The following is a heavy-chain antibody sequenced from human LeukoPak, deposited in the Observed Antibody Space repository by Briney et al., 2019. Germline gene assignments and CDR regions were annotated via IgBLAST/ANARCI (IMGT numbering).Heavy chain of an antibody. Sequence: PGGSLRLSCAASGFTFRSFGMHFVRQAPGKGLEWVAFIRFDGSNQYYTDSVKGRFTMSRDNSNNTLYLQMNNLRGGDTAVYFCAKGYGESHFDSWGQGTLVTVSS. CDR1: GFTFRSFG. J-gene: IGHJ4*02. CDR2: IRFDGSNQ. D-gene: IGHD5-18*01. V-gene: IGHV3-30*02. CDR3: AKGYGESHFDS.